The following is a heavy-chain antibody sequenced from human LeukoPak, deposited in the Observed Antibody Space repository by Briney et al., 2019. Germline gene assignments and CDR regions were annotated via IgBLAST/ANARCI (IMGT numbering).Heavy chain of an antibody. CDR3: ARPTSSNYAGFFFDF. CDR1: GYSISSGYY. CDR2: IYNCGSL. Sequence: SETLSLTCSVSGYSISSGYYWAWIRLTPGKGREWIGIIYNCGSLYYNPSLRRRVTISGDKTKNHLSLKVNTMTAAETAVYYCARPTSSNYAGFFFDFWSQGTLVTVSS. V-gene: IGHV4-38-2*02. D-gene: IGHD4-11*01. J-gene: IGHJ4*02.